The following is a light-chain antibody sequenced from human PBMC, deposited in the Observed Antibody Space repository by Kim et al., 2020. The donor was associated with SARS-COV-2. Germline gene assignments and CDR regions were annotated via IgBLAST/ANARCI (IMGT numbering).Light chain of an antibody. CDR3: KSLDSSGNLLV. CDR2: GKN. V-gene: IGLV3-19*01. Sequence: SSELTQDPAVSVALGQTVRITCQGDSLRTYYASWYQQKPGQAPVLVIYGKNNRPSGIPDRFSGSSSGNTASFTIPGAPAEDDAYSYFKSLDSSGNLLVFG. CDR1: SLRTYY. J-gene: IGLJ2*01.